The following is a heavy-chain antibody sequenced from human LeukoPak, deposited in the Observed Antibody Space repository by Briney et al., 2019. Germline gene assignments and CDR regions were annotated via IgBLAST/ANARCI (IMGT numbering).Heavy chain of an antibody. J-gene: IGHJ5*02. CDR2: IYTSGST. Sequence: QSSQTLSLTCTVSGGSISSGSYYWSWIRQPAGKGLEWIGRIYTSGSTNYNPSLKSRVTISVDTSKNQFSLKLSSVTAADTAVYYCATAGDYYGSGSYNWFDPWGQGTLVAVSS. CDR3: ATAGDYYGSGSYNWFDP. D-gene: IGHD3-10*01. V-gene: IGHV4-61*02. CDR1: GGSISSGSYY.